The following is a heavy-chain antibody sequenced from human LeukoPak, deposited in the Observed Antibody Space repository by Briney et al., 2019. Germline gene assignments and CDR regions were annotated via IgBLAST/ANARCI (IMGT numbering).Heavy chain of an antibody. CDR3: ARGLMRAYNWNY. D-gene: IGHD1-20*01. V-gene: IGHV1-8*01. Sequence: ASVKVSCKASGYTFTSYDINWVRQAPGQGLEWMGWMNPNSGNTGYAQKFQGRVTMTRNTSISTAYMELSSLRSEDTAVYYCARGLMRAYNWNYWGQGTLVTVSS. CDR1: GYTFTSYD. J-gene: IGHJ4*02. CDR2: MNPNSGNT.